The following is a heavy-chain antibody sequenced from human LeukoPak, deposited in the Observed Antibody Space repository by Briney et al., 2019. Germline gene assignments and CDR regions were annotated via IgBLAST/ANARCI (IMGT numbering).Heavy chain of an antibody. CDR2: ISGSGGSI. J-gene: IGHJ4*02. D-gene: IGHD6-13*01. CDR3: AKEAVAAAGPFDY. Sequence: PGGSLRLSCAASGFTFSSYAMSWVRQAPGKGPEWVSSISGSGGSIYYADSVKGRFTISRDNSKSTLYLQMNSLRAEDTAIYYCAKEAVAAAGPFDYWGQGTLVTVSS. V-gene: IGHV3-23*01. CDR1: GFTFSSYA.